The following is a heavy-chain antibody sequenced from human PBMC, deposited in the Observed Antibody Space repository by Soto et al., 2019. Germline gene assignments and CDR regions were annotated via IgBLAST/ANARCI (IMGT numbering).Heavy chain of an antibody. CDR3: AKVAPFILGSPF. Sequence: GGSLRLSCTASGFDFSGSEMNWFRQAPGKGLEWVAYITGSGGVMFHADSVKGRFSISRDNAKNSLFLEMSDLTADDTGVYYCAKVAPFILGSPFWGQGTLVTVSS. CDR2: ITGSGGVM. V-gene: IGHV3-48*03. J-gene: IGHJ4*02. CDR1: GFDFSGSE. D-gene: IGHD2-21*01.